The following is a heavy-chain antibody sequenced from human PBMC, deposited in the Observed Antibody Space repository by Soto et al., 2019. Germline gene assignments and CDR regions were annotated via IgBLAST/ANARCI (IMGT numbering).Heavy chain of an antibody. J-gene: IGHJ6*02. CDR3: ARDKGTIFGPGLNGMDV. CDR2: IWYDGSNK. V-gene: IGHV3-33*01. CDR1: GFTFSSYG. Sequence: QVQLVESGGGVVQPGRSLRLSCAASGFTFSSYGMHWVRQAPGKGLEWVAVIWYDGSNKYYADSVKGRFTISRDNSKNPLYLQMNSLRAEDTAVYYCARDKGTIFGPGLNGMDVWGQGTTVTVSS. D-gene: IGHD3-3*01.